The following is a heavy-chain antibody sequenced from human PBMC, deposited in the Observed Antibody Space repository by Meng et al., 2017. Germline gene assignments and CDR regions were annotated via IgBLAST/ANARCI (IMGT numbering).Heavy chain of an antibody. D-gene: IGHD3-22*01. Sequence: LSLTCAASGFTFSSYWMHWVRQAPGKGLVWVSRINSDGSSTSYADSVKGRFTISRDNAKNTLYLQMNSLRAEDTAVYYCARDLKPVDSSGYYYWAEGAFDIWGQGTMVTVSS. CDR3: ARDLKPVDSSGYYYWAEGAFDI. J-gene: IGHJ3*02. CDR1: GFTFSSYW. V-gene: IGHV3-74*01. CDR2: INSDGSST.